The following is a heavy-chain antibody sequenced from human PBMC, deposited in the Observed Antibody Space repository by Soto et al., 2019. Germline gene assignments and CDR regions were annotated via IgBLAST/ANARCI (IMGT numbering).Heavy chain of an antibody. CDR2: TYHSGNP. CDR1: GGSIRTGGYF. V-gene: IGHV4-30-2*01. Sequence: ASETLSPTRTVSGGSIRTGGYFRGWVRQPPGKGLEWIGTTYHSGNPYYNPSLKSRVTISVDGSKNQFSLKVSSVTAADTAVYYCAREDYGDYGGYFDYWGQGSLVTVSS. CDR3: AREDYGDYGGYFDY. D-gene: IGHD4-17*01. J-gene: IGHJ4*02.